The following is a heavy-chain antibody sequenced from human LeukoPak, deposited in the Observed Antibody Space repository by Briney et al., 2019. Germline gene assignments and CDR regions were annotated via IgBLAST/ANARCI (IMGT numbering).Heavy chain of an antibody. J-gene: IGHJ6*03. V-gene: IGHV4-34*01. CDR2: INHSGST. Sequence: SETLSLTCAVYGGSFSGYYWSWIRQPPGKGLEWIGEINHSGSTNHNPSLKSRVTISVDTSKNQFSLKLSSVTAADTAVYYCARGKLYDFWSGYMRYYYYMDVWGKGTTVTVSS. CDR1: GGSFSGYY. CDR3: ARGKLYDFWSGYMRYYYYMDV. D-gene: IGHD3-3*01.